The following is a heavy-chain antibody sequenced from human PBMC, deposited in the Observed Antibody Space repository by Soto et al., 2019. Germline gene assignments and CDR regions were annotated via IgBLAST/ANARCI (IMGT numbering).Heavy chain of an antibody. CDR3: ARDAPPLAYYYDPNCLDP. Sequence: GVLRLSCAASGFIFRDWFMSWIRQAPGKGLEWISYISKDSGRATRYADSVKGRFTISGDNAKNSLYLQMNSLRDEDTAVYYCARDAPPLAYYYDPNCLDPWCQGTLVSVSS. CDR2: ISKDSGRAT. D-gene: IGHD3-22*01. J-gene: IGHJ5*02. CDR1: GFIFRDWF. V-gene: IGHV3-11*04.